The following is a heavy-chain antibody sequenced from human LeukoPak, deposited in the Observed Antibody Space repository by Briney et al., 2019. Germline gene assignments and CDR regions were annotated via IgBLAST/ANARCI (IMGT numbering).Heavy chain of an antibody. CDR1: GASISSSNYY. V-gene: IGHV4-39*01. CDR3: AKSNGYGLIDY. D-gene: IGHD5-12*01. CDR2: IYSSGNT. J-gene: IGHJ4*02. Sequence: PSETLSLTCAVSGASISSSNYYWGWVRQSPGKGLEWIGNIYSSGNTYYNASLKSRVTMYIDTSKNQFSLKLSSVTAADTAMYYCAKSNGYGLIDYWGQGALVTVSS.